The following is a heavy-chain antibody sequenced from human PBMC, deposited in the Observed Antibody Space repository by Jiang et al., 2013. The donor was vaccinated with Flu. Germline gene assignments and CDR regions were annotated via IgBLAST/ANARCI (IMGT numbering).Heavy chain of an antibody. CDR2: IYYSGST. CDR3: ARRETGGGHYGMDV. V-gene: IGHV4-59*08. J-gene: IGHJ6*02. CDR1: GGSISSYY. D-gene: IGHD1-14*01. Sequence: GPGLVKPSETLSLTCTVSGGSISSYYWSWIRQPPGKGLEWIGYIYYSGSTNYNPSLKSRVTISVDTSKNQFSLKLSSVTAADTAVYYCARRETGGGHYGMDVWGQGTTVTVSS.